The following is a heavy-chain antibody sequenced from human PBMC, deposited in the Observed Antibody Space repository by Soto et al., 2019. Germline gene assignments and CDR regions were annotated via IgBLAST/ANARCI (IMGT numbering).Heavy chain of an antibody. CDR2: VDYTGSYT. Sequence: GGSLRLSCAASGFTFSGFAMNWVRQPPGKGLEWVSSVDYTGSYTFYAASVKGRFTISRDNSKNMVYLELNSLRAEDTAVYYCARYYSSPVDYWGQGTLVTVSS. V-gene: IGHV3-23*01. CDR1: GFTFSGFA. D-gene: IGHD6-13*01. CDR3: ARYYSSPVDY. J-gene: IGHJ4*02.